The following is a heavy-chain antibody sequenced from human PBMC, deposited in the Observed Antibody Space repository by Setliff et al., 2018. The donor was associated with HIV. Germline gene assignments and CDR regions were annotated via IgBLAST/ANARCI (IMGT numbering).Heavy chain of an antibody. CDR3: ARATGAADL. J-gene: IGHJ5*02. Sequence: PSVKVSCKASGYIFTTFGFSWVRQAPGQGLEWMGWINTHNGNTHYAQRFQGRVTMTRDTSTTTACMELRSLRSDDTAVYYCARATGAADLWGQGTKVTV. D-gene: IGHD6-13*01. CDR1: GYIFTTFG. V-gene: IGHV1-18*01. CDR2: INTHNGNT.